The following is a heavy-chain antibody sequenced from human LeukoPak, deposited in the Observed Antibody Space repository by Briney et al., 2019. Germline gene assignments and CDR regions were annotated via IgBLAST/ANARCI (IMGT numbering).Heavy chain of an antibody. Sequence: GGSLRLSCAASGFTFSSYGMHWVRQAPGKGLEWVAFIHYDGSNKYYADSVKGRFTISRDNSKNTLFLQINSLRAEDTAAYYCARDPSVYCRSSTCYGYFDYWGQGTLVTVSS. CDR3: ARDPSVYCRSSTCYGYFDY. V-gene: IGHV3-30*02. J-gene: IGHJ4*02. D-gene: IGHD2-2*01. CDR1: GFTFSSYG. CDR2: IHYDGSNK.